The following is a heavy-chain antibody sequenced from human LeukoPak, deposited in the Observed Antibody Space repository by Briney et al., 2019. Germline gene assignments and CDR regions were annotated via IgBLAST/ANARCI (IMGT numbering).Heavy chain of an antibody. CDR3: ASFRSSGQLKSAFDI. Sequence: SETLSLTCTVSGGSISSYYWSWIRQPPGKGLEWIGYVYYSGITNYNPSLKSQVTISVDTSKNQFSLKLSSVTAADTAVYYCASFRSSGQLKSAFDIWGQGTMVTVSS. V-gene: IGHV4-59*01. CDR2: VYYSGIT. CDR1: GGSISSYY. J-gene: IGHJ3*02. D-gene: IGHD3-22*01.